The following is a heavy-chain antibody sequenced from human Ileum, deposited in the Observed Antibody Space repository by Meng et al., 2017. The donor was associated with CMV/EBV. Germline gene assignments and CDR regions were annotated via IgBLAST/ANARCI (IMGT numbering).Heavy chain of an antibody. J-gene: IGHJ4*02. D-gene: IGHD4/OR15-4a*01. Sequence: GESLKISCAASGFTFGDYAMGWVRQAPGKGLECVSVIYTSNSSTRYADSVKGRFTIPRDNSKNTMFLQKDSLRAEDTARYYCARGWSGGIDYYFDFWGQGTLVTVSS. CDR2: IYTSNSST. V-gene: IGHV3-23*03. CDR1: GFTFGDYA. CDR3: ARGWSGGIDYYFDF.